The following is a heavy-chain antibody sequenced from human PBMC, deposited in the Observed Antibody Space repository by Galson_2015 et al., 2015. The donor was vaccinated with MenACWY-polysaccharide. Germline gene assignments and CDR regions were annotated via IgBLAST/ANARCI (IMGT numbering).Heavy chain of an antibody. D-gene: IGHD3-10*01. CDR3: VRAGSAWTIDY. CDR1: GFTFTTYW. Sequence: SLRLSCAASGFTFTTYWMHWVRHAPGKGLMWVSRIRSDGSDANYADSVTGRFTISRDNAKNTLYLQMNSLRAEDTAVYYCVRAGSAWTIDYWGQGTLVTVPS. CDR2: IRSDGSDA. J-gene: IGHJ4*02. V-gene: IGHV3-74*01.